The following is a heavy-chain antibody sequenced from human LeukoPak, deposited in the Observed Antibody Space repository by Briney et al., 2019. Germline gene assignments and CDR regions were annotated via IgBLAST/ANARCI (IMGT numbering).Heavy chain of an antibody. CDR3: ARPRGRQQLVPFDY. CDR2: IYPDDSDT. Sequence: GESLKISCKGSGYSFTNYWIGWVRQMPGKGLEWMGIIYPDDSDTRYSPSFQGQITISADKSISTAYLQWSSLKAPDTAMYYCARPRGRQQLVPFDYWGQGTPVTVSS. CDR1: GYSFTNYW. D-gene: IGHD6-13*01. V-gene: IGHV5-51*01. J-gene: IGHJ4*02.